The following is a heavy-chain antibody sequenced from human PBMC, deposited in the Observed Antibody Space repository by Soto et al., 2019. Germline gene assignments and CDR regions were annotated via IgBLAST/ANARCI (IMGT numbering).Heavy chain of an antibody. V-gene: IGHV3-33*01. CDR2: IWYDGSNK. CDR1: GFTFSSYG. Sequence: QVQLVESGGGVVQPGRSLRLSCAASGFTFSSYGMHWVRQAPGKGLEWVAVIWYDGSNKYYADSVKGRFTISRDKFKNTMYLQMNSLGAAKTAVYYCAREGSSSLYSRDYWGQGTLVTVSS. D-gene: IGHD6-13*01. J-gene: IGHJ4*02. CDR3: AREGSSSLYSRDY.